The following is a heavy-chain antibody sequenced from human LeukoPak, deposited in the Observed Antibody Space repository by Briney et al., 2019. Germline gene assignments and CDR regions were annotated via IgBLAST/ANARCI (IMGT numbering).Heavy chain of an antibody. J-gene: IGHJ4*02. CDR2: INPNSGGA. V-gene: IGHV1-2*02. Sequence: GASVKVSCKISGYTFIHYYLHWVRKAPGQGLEWMGWINPNSGGAFYSRDFQGRFSMSRDTSTSTVYMELRGLTSGDTAFYYCARVKGNGSQLRGTLDNWGQGTLVTVSS. CDR1: GYTFIHYY. CDR3: ARVKGNGSQLRGTLDN. D-gene: IGHD1-26*01.